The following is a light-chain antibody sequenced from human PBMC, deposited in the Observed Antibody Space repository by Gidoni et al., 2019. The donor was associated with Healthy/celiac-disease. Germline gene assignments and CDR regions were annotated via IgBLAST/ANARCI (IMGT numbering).Light chain of an antibody. CDR2: VTN. CDR3: NSRDSTGNHLGHVV. CDR1: SPRSYY. Sequence: SASLSQFPAVSAALVQTARITCQAVSPRSYYEHWYQQKQAQALVPVIYVTNNRPSVIPDRFSGSSSGHTASFTITGAQAADEADYYCNSRDSTGNHLGHVVFGGGTKLTVL. V-gene: IGLV3-19*01. J-gene: IGLJ2*01.